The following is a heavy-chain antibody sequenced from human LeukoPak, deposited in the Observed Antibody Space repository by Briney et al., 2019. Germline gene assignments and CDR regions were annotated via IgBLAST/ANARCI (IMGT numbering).Heavy chain of an antibody. CDR3: ARAWNDFWSGYFIFDY. V-gene: IGHV3-21*01. Sequence: GGSLRPSCAPSGFTSSSYSMNWVRQAPGKGLEWVSSISSSSYIYYANTVKGRFTFSRDNAKNPPYRQMTSLRAKDTAVYYCARAWNDFWSGYFIFDYWGQGTLVTVSS. CDR2: ISSSSYI. CDR1: GFTSSSYS. J-gene: IGHJ4*02. D-gene: IGHD3-3*01.